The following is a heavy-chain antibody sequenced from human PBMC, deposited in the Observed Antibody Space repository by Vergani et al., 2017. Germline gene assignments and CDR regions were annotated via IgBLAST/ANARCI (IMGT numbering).Heavy chain of an antibody. V-gene: IGHV3-23*01. CDR1: GFTFSSYA. D-gene: IGHD6-19*01. J-gene: IGHJ6*03. CDR2: ISGSGGST. CDR3: ANVEQWPDGYYYYYYMDV. Sequence: EVQLLESGGGLVQPGGSLRLSCAASGFTFSSYAMSWVRQAPGKGLEWVSAISGSGGSTYYGDAVKGRFNISSVNSKNTLYLQMNSLRAYDTAVYYCANVEQWPDGYYYYYYMDVWGKGTTVTVSS.